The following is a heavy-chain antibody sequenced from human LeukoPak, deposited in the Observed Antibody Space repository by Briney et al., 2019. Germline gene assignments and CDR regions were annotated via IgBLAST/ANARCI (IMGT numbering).Heavy chain of an antibody. D-gene: IGHD3-22*01. Sequence: ASVKVSCKASGGTFSSYAISWVRQAPGQGLEWMGGIIPIFGTANYAQKFQGRVTITADESTSTAYMELSSPRSEDTAVYYCARDAGYSYGFYYDSSGLLLGYWGQGTLVTVSS. CDR1: GGTFSSYA. CDR2: IIPIFGTA. J-gene: IGHJ4*02. V-gene: IGHV1-69*13. CDR3: ARDAGYSYGFYYDSSGLLLGY.